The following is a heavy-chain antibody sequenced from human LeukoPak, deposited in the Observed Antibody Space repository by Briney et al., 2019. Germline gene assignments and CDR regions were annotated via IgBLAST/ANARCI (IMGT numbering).Heavy chain of an antibody. CDR1: GYTFTGYY. J-gene: IGHJ5*02. Sequence: ASVKVSCKASGYTFTGYYMHWVRQAPGQGLEWMGWINPNSGGTNYAQKFQGRVTMTRDTSISTAYMELSRLRSDDTAVYYCASDSYDSPKTGFDPWGQGTLVTVSS. CDR2: INPNSGGT. CDR3: ASDSYDSPKTGFDP. V-gene: IGHV1-2*02. D-gene: IGHD3-3*01.